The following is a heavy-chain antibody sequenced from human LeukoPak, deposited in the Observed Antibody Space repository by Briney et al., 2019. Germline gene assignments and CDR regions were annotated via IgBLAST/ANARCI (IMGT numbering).Heavy chain of an antibody. D-gene: IGHD6-6*01. J-gene: IGHJ4*02. CDR1: GFIFSTYS. Sequence: GGSLRLSCAASGFIFSTYSMNWVRQAPGKGLEWVSYISSSSNNIAYADSVKGRFTISRDNVKNSLYLQINSLRVEDTSVYYCARGGAARPDYWGQGTLVTVSS. CDR2: ISSSSNNI. V-gene: IGHV3-48*04. CDR3: ARGGAARPDY.